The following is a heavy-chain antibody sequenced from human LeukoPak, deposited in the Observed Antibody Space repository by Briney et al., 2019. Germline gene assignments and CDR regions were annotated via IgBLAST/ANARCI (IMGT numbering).Heavy chain of an antibody. Sequence: GGSLRLSCAASGFTFSSYSMNWVRQAPGKGLEWVSSISTSSSYIYYADSVKGRFTISRDNAKNSLYLQMNGLRAEDTAVYYCARDLVAAAANYYYYMDVWGKGTTVTVSS. D-gene: IGHD2-2*01. CDR2: ISTSSSYI. CDR1: GFTFSSYS. J-gene: IGHJ6*03. CDR3: ARDLVAAAANYYYYMDV. V-gene: IGHV3-21*01.